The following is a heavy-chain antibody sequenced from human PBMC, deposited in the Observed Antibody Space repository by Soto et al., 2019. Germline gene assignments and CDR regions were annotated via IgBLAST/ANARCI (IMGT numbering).Heavy chain of an antibody. J-gene: IGHJ3*02. V-gene: IGHV1-69*04. CDR2: IIPILGIA. D-gene: IGHD5-18*01. CDR3: ARDRGRTATNAFDI. CDR1: GGTFSSYT. Sequence: ASVKVSCKASGGTFSSYTISWVRQAPGQGLEWMGRIIPILGIANYAQKFQGRVTITADKSTSTAYMELSSLRSEDTAVYYCARDRGRTATNAFDIWGQGTMVTVSS.